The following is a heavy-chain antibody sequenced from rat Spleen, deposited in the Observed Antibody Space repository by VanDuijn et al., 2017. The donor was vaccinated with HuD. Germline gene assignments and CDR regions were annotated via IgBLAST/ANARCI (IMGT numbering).Heavy chain of an antibody. Sequence: EVQLVESDGGLVRPGRSLKLSCAASGFIFSDHYVAWVRQAPTKGLEWVATINYEGSSTYYGDSVKGRFTISRDNAKSTLYLQINSLRSEDTATYYRARQDYGYNYDYWGQGVMVTVSS. CDR2: INYEGSST. D-gene: IGHD1-9*01. CDR1: GFIFSDHY. V-gene: IGHV5-22*01. CDR3: ARQDYGYNYDY. J-gene: IGHJ2*01.